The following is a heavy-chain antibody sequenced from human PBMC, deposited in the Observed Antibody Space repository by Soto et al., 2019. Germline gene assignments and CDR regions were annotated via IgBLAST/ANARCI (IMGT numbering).Heavy chain of an antibody. CDR1: GFAISRGYY. J-gene: IGHJ4*02. CDR3: AREKVGTTFFDN. V-gene: IGHV4-38-2*02. Sequence: LSLTCSVSGFAISRGYYWSWVRQPPGKGLEWIGSVYPSVSSYHNPSLATRLRLSIDTSKNQFTLNLTSVTAADTALYFCAREKVGTTFFDNWGQGIQVTVSS. CDR2: VYPSVSS. D-gene: IGHD1-1*01.